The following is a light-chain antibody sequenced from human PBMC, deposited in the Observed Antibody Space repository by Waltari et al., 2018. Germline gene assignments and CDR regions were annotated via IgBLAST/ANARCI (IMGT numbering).Light chain of an antibody. CDR3: QQRNKWPVT. CDR2: DVS. J-gene: IGKJ4*01. CDR1: QSVANY. V-gene: IGKV3-11*01. Sequence: DILLTQSPATLSLSPGERATLSCRASQSVANYLAWYQQKPGQAPRLLIYDVSNRATDIPARFSGSGLATDFTLTISALKPEDIAVYYCQQRNKWPVTFGGGTKVEIK.